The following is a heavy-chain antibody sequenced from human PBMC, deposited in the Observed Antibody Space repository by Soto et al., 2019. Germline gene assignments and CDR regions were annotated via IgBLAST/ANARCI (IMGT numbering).Heavy chain of an antibody. CDR2: ISAYNGNT. V-gene: IGHV1-18*04. CDR3: ARVSIAAVAYYYYGMDV. CDR1: GYTFTSYG. J-gene: IGHJ6*02. D-gene: IGHD6-13*01. Sequence: ASVKVSCKASGYTFTSYGISWVRQAPGQGLEWMGWISAYNGNTNYAQKLQGRVTMTTDTSTSTAYMELRSLRSDDTAVYYCARVSIAAVAYYYYGMDVWGQGTTVTVSS.